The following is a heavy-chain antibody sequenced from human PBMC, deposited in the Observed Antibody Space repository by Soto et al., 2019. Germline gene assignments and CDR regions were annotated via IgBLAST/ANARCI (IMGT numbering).Heavy chain of an antibody. CDR3: ARDLEIYSNHYGMDV. D-gene: IGHD4-4*01. V-gene: IGHV3-30-3*01. Sequence: GGSLRLSCAASGFTFSSYAMHWVRQAPGKGLEWVAVISYDGSNKYYADSVKGRFTISRDNSKNTLYLQMNSLRAEDTAVYYCARDLEIYSNHYGMDVWGQGTTVTVSS. J-gene: IGHJ6*02. CDR1: GFTFSSYA. CDR2: ISYDGSNK.